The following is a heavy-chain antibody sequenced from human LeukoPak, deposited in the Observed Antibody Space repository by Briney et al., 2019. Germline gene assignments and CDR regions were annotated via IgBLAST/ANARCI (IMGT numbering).Heavy chain of an antibody. CDR2: IYHSGST. CDR3: ARHKTGGYSFMDV. CDR1: GYSISSGYY. D-gene: IGHD5-18*01. J-gene: IGHJ6*03. Sequence: SETLSLTCAVSGYSISSGYYWGWIRQPPGKGLEWIGSIYHSGSTYYNPSLKSRVTISVDTSKNQFSLNLSSVTAADTAVYYCARHKTGGYSFMDVWGKGTTVTVSS. V-gene: IGHV4-38-2*01.